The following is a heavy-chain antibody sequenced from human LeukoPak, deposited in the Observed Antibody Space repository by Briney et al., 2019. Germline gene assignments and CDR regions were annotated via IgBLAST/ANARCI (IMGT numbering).Heavy chain of an antibody. D-gene: IGHD2-21*02. J-gene: IGHJ3*02. Sequence: GGSLRLSCAASGFTFSSYWMSWVRQAPGKGPEWVANIKQDGSEKYYVDSVKGRFTISRDNAKNSLYLQMNSLRAEDTAVYYCARMDGGILLFSDAFDIWGQGTMVTVSS. V-gene: IGHV3-7*01. CDR1: GFTFSSYW. CDR2: IKQDGSEK. CDR3: ARMDGGILLFSDAFDI.